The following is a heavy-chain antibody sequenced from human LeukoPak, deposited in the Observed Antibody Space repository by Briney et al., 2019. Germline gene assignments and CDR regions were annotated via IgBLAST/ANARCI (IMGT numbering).Heavy chain of an antibody. V-gene: IGHV3-21*01. CDR3: ARNHYYVPGSSDT. CDR1: GFTFSSYS. Sequence: GGSLRLSCAAPGFTFSSYSMSWVRQAPGKGLEWVSSITTSSTYISYADSVKGRFTISRDNAKNSLYLQMDSLRGEDTAVYYCARNHYYVPGSSDTWGQGTIVTVSS. D-gene: IGHD3-10*01. J-gene: IGHJ3*01. CDR2: ITTSSTYI.